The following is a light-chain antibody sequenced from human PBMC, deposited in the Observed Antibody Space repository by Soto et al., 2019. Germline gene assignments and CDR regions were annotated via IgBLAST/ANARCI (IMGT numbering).Light chain of an antibody. J-gene: IGKJ2*01. CDR2: GAS. CDR3: QQYDSSPYT. Sequence: EIVLTQSPGTLSLSPGERATLSCRASQSVSSSYLAWYQQKPGQAPRLLIYGASSRATGIPDRLSGSESGTDFTLTISRLEPEDFAVYYCQQYDSSPYTFGQGTKLEIK. V-gene: IGKV3-20*01. CDR1: QSVSSSY.